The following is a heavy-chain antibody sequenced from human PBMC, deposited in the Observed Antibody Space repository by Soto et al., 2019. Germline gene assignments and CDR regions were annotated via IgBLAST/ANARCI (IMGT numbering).Heavy chain of an antibody. CDR3: ARALGYSNGWYVDY. CDR2: INPNSGGT. Sequence: ASVKVSCKASGYTFTGYYMHWVRQAPGQGLEWMGWINPNSGGTNYAQKFQGRVTMTRDTSISTAYMELSRLRSDDTAVYYCARALGYSNGWYVDYWGQGTLVTVSS. V-gene: IGHV1-2*02. D-gene: IGHD6-19*01. CDR1: GYTFTGYY. J-gene: IGHJ4*02.